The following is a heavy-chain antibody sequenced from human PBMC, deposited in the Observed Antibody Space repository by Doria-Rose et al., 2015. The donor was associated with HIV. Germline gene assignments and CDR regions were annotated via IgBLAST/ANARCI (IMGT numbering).Heavy chain of an antibody. Sequence: QVTLKESGPVLVKPTETLTLTCTVSGVSLSSPGMGVSWIRQPPGKALEWPANIFSDDERSYKPSLKSRLTISRGTSKSQVVLTMTDMDPVDTATYYCARIKSSRWYRKYYFDFWGQGTLVIVSA. J-gene: IGHJ4*02. CDR2: IFSDDER. D-gene: IGHD6-13*01. V-gene: IGHV2-26*01. CDR1: GVSLSSPGMG. CDR3: ARIKSSRWYRKYYFDF.